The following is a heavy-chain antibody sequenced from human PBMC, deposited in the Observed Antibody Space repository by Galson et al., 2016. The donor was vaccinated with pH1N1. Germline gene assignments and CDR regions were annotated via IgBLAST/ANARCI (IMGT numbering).Heavy chain of an antibody. CDR3: VKALEQ. V-gene: IGHV3-7*01. CDR2: IKQDGSVK. CDR1: GFTSSNYW. J-gene: IGHJ1*01. Sequence: SLRLSCAASGFTSSNYWMNWVRQAPGKGLEWVANIKQDGSVKYFVDSVKGRFTISRDNARNSVSLQMNSLRAEDTAVYYCVKALEQWGQGTLVIVSS.